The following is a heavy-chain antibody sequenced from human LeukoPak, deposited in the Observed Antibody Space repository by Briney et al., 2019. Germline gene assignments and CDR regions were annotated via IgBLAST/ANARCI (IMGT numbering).Heavy chain of an antibody. V-gene: IGHV3-53*01. J-gene: IGHJ4*02. CDR2: IYSGGGT. CDR1: GFTLSTNA. Sequence: PGGSLRLSCLTSGFTLSTNAMSWVRQAPGKGLEWISVIYSGGGTYYADSVKGRFAISRDNSKNTLFLQMNSLRAEDTAVYYCASSITAAGSFDYWGQGTLVTVSS. CDR3: ASSITAAGSFDY. D-gene: IGHD6-13*01.